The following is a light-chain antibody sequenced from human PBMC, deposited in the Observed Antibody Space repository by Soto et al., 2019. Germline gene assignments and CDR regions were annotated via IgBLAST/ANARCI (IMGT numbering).Light chain of an antibody. Sequence: DIQMTQSPSSLSTSVGERVTITFQSIQDISNSLNWYQQKPGKAPNLLIYEASKLQTGVPSRFSGGGSGTHFTFTISNLQPEDIATYYCQHYDNLPRYTFGLGTKVDI. CDR3: QHYDNLPRYT. CDR1: QDISNS. J-gene: IGKJ2*01. CDR2: EAS. V-gene: IGKV1-33*01.